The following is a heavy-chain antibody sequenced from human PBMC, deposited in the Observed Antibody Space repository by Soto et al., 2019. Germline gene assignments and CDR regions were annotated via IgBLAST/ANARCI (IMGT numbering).Heavy chain of an antibody. Sequence: SETLSLTCAVSGDSISSDNWWSWVRQPPEKGLEWIGEIYRGTSPTYNPSLESRVTISVDKSKNQFSLKLNSVTAADTAVYYCVKNGAYALDYWGQGTLVTVSS. CDR3: VKNGAYALDY. CDR1: GDSISSDNW. J-gene: IGHJ4*02. V-gene: IGHV4-4*02. D-gene: IGHD4-17*01. CDR2: IYRGTSP.